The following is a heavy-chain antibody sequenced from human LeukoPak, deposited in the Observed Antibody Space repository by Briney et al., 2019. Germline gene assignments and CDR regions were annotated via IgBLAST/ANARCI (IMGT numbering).Heavy chain of an antibody. Sequence: GGSLRLSCAASGFTFSSYSMNWVRQAPGKGLEWVSSISSSSSYIYYADSVKGRFTISRDNTKNSLYLQMNSLRAEDTAVYYCARDFSVEMATIDGEAFDIWGQGTMVTVSS. D-gene: IGHD5-24*01. J-gene: IGHJ3*02. V-gene: IGHV3-21*01. CDR1: GFTFSSYS. CDR3: ARDFSVEMATIDGEAFDI. CDR2: ISSSSSYI.